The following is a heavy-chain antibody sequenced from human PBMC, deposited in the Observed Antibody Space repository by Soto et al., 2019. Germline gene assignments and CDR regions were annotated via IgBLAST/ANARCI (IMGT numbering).Heavy chain of an antibody. CDR3: ARDRPYTSGWRVKNWFDP. V-gene: IGHV6-1*01. CDR1: GDSVSSNSAA. D-gene: IGHD6-19*01. CDR2: TYYRSKWFN. J-gene: IGHJ5*02. Sequence: SQTLSLTCAISGDSVSSNSAAWNWIRQSPSRGLDWLGRTYYRSKWFNDYAVSVKSRITINPDTSKNQFSLQLNSVTPEDTAVYYCARDRPYTSGWRVKNWFDPWGQGTLVTVSS.